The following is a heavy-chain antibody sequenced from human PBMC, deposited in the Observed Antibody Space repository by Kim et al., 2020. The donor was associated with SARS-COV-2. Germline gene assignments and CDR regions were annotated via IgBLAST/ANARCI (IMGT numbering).Heavy chain of an antibody. J-gene: IGHJ5*02. CDR3: VKEDSSDFWSDGWFDP. D-gene: IGHD3-3*01. Sequence: GGSLRLSCSASGFNFIIKAMHWVRQAPGKGLEYVSGISSYGGSTYYADSVKGRFTISRDDSKNTLHLQMSSLRAEDTAVYYCVKEDSSDFWSDGWFDPWGQGTVVTVSS. V-gene: IGHV3-64D*09. CDR2: ISSYGGST. CDR1: GFNFIIKA.